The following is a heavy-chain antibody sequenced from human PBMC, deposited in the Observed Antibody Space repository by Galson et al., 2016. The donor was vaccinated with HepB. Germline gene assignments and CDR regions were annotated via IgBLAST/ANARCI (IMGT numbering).Heavy chain of an antibody. CDR2: IYWDDDE. J-gene: IGHJ3*01. CDR3: AHTYTPRGWYFDAFDL. D-gene: IGHD6-19*01. CDR1: GFSLTTSGVG. V-gene: IGHV2-5*02. Sequence: PALVKPTQTLTLTCTFSGFSLTTSGVGVGWIRQPPGKALDWLALIYWDDDERYSPSLKNRLTSTKDTSKNQVVLSMTNMSPVDTAPYYCAHTYTPRGWYFDAFDLWGQGTLVTVSS.